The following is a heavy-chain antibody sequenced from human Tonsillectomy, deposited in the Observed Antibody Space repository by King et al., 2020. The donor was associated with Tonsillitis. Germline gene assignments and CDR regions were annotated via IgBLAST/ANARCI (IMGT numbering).Heavy chain of an antibody. Sequence: VQLVESGAEVKKPGESLKISCKGSGYSFTSSWIGWVRQMPGKGLEWMGIIYPGDSDTRYSPSLQGQVTISADKSIGTAYLQWSSLKASDTAMYYCVRLSRGGRGGFDYWGQGTLVTVSS. CDR1: GYSFTSSW. CDR2: IYPGDSDT. J-gene: IGHJ4*02. CDR3: VRLSRGGRGGFDY. D-gene: IGHD1-1*01. V-gene: IGHV5-51*01.